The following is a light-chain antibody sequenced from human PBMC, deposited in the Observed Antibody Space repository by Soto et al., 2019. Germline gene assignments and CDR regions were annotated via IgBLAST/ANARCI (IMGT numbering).Light chain of an antibody. J-gene: IGKJ1*01. CDR1: QSISDW. V-gene: IGKV1-5*03. CDR2: QAS. CDR3: QQYNTYWT. Sequence: DIQMTQSPSTLSASVGDRVTITCRASQSISDWLAWYQQKPGKAPKLLIYQASTLQNGVPSRFSGSGSGTEFTLTISGLQPDDFATYYCQQYNTYWTFGPGTKVEIK.